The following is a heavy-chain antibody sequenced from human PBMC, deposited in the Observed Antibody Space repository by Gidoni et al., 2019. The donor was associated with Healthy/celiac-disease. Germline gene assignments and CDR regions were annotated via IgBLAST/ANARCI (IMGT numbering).Heavy chain of an antibody. J-gene: IGHJ4*02. V-gene: IGHV2-5*01. CDR2: IYWNDDK. D-gene: IGHD1-1*01. CDR3: AHEFRYNWNDAVFDY. CDR1: GSSLSTSGVG. Sequence: QITLKESGPTLAKPKQTLTLTCTFSGSSLSTSGVGVGWISQPPGKALEWLALIYWNDDKRYSPSLKSRLTITKDTSKNQVVLTMTNMDPVDTATYYCAHEFRYNWNDAVFDYWGQGTLVTVSS.